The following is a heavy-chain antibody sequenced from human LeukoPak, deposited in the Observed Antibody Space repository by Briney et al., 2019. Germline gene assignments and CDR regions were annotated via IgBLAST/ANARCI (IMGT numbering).Heavy chain of an antibody. CDR1: GFTFNSFG. J-gene: IGHJ3*02. V-gene: IGHV3-30*18. CDR2: ISYDGSNK. D-gene: IGHD3-22*01. Sequence: QPGTSLRLSCAATGFTFNSFGMHWVRQAPGKGLEWVAVISYDGSNKYFADSVKGRFTISRDNSKNTLYLQMNSLRAEDTAVYYCAEDYDSSGWAAFDIWGQGTMVTVSS. CDR3: AEDYDSSGWAAFDI.